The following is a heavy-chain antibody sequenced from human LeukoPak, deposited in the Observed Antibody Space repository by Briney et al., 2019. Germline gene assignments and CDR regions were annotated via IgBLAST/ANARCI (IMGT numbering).Heavy chain of an antibody. CDR3: ARGTSEQWLGGDY. Sequence: GGSLRLSCAASGFSLSNYAMNWVRQAPGKGLEWVSYISSGSSSIYYADSVKGRLTISRDNAKNSLYLQMNSLRDEDTAVYYCARGTSEQWLGGDYWGQGVLVTVSS. J-gene: IGHJ4*02. V-gene: IGHV3-48*02. D-gene: IGHD6-19*01. CDR1: GFSLSNYA. CDR2: ISSGSSSI.